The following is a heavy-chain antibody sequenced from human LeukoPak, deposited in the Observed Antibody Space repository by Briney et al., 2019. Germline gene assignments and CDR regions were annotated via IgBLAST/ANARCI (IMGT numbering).Heavy chain of an antibody. D-gene: IGHD6-19*01. CDR1: GFTFSTYG. Sequence: PGGSLRLSCEASGFTFSTYGMHWVRQAPGKGLEWVAYIRYDGSNKYYTDSVKGRFTISRDNSKNTLYLQVNSLRAEDTAVYYCAKESQQWFPFDYWGQGTLVTVSS. J-gene: IGHJ4*02. CDR2: IRYDGSNK. V-gene: IGHV3-30*02. CDR3: AKESQQWFPFDY.